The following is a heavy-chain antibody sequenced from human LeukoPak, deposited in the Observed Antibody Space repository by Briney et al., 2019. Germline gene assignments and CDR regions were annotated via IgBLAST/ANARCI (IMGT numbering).Heavy chain of an antibody. V-gene: IGHV3-30*18. D-gene: IGHD4-23*01. CDR2: ISYDGSNK. CDR1: GFTFSSYG. CDR3: AKDLNFRSGNDY. Sequence: PGGSLRLSCAASGFTFSSYGMDWVRQAPGKGLEWVAVISYDGSNKYYADSVKGRFTISRDNSKNTLYLQMNSLRAEDTAVYYCAKDLNFRSGNDYWGQGTLVTVSS. J-gene: IGHJ4*02.